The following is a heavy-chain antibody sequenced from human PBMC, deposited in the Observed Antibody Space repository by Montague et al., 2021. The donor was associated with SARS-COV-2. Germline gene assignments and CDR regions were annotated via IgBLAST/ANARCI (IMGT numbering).Heavy chain of an antibody. J-gene: IGHJ6*02. V-gene: IGHV4-38-2*02. CDR3: ARHRALGGGLPLGELSFAYDYYYYGMDV. D-gene: IGHD3-16*02. Sequence: SETLSLTCSVSGYFIGTGYYWGWIRQSPGKGLEWIGSNYLHGNAYHNPSLNSRVTISLDTSNNQFSLRLTSVTTSDTAVYYCARHRALGGGLPLGELSFAYDYYYYGMDVWGQGTTVTVSS. CDR1: GYFIGTGYY. CDR2: NYLHGNA.